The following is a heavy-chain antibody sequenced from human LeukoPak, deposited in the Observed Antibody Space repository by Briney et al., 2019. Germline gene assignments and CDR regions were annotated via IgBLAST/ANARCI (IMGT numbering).Heavy chain of an antibody. V-gene: IGHV3-15*01. CDR3: AAQGGSGDLRY. D-gene: IGHD4-17*01. J-gene: IGHJ4*02. CDR1: GFTFSNTW. Sequence: GGSLRLSCAASGFTFSNTWMNWVRQAPGKGLEWVGRIKRIIDGGKTDYADPVKGRFTVSRDDSINALYLQMSSLKTEDTAVYYCAAQGGSGDLRYWGQGTLVTVSS. CDR2: IKRIIDGGKT.